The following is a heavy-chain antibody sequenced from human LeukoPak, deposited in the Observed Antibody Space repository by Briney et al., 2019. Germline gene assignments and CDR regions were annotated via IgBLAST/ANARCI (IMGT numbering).Heavy chain of an antibody. CDR1: GYTFTSYY. D-gene: IGHD3-9*01. J-gene: IGHJ4*02. V-gene: IGHV1-46*01. CDR2: INPSGGST. Sequence: ASVKVSCKAFGYTFTSYYMHWVRQAPGQGLEWMRIINPSGGSTSYAQKFQGRVTMTRDTSTSTVYMEPSSLRSEDTAVYYCARDLSGILTGQGFWGQGTLVTVSS. CDR3: ARDLSGILTGQGF.